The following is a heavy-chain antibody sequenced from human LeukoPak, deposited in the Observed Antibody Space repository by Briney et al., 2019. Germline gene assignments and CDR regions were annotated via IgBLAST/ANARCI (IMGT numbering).Heavy chain of an antibody. Sequence: GASVKVSCKASGYSFTGYYTHWVRQAPGQGLEWMGWINPNSGDTNFAQKFQGRVTMTRDTSISTAYMEVRRLRSDDTAVYYCATGAAARIQLWSLDYSGQGTLVTASS. CDR2: INPNSGDT. CDR3: ATGAAARIQLWSLDY. CDR1: GYSFTGYY. D-gene: IGHD5-18*01. V-gene: IGHV1-2*02. J-gene: IGHJ4*02.